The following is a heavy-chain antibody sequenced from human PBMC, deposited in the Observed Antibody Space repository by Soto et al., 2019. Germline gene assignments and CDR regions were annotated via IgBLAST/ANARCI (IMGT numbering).Heavy chain of an antibody. D-gene: IGHD3-10*02. J-gene: IGHJ6*03. Sequence: GGSLRLSCAASGFTFSSYWMHWVRQAPGKGLVWVSRINSDGSSTSYADSVKGRFTISRDNAKNTLYLQMNSLRAEDTAVYYCARGGPLGSGEYYYYYYMDVWGKGTTVTVSS. CDR1: GFTFSSYW. CDR3: ARGGPLGSGEYYYYYYMDV. V-gene: IGHV3-74*01. CDR2: INSDGSST.